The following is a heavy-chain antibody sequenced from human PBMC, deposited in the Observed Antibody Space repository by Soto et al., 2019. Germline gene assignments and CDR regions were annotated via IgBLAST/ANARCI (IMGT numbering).Heavy chain of an antibody. Sequence: GGSLRLSCAACGFTFSSYGMTWVRQAPGKGLEWVSFSSATGAGTYYADSVKGRFTISTDNSKNTLYLQMTSLRADDTAVYYCAKDRRAGGNYGFYSDFWGQGALVTVSS. CDR1: GFTFSSYG. CDR2: SSATGAGT. D-gene: IGHD1-7*01. V-gene: IGHV3-23*01. CDR3: AKDRRAGGNYGFYSDF. J-gene: IGHJ4*02.